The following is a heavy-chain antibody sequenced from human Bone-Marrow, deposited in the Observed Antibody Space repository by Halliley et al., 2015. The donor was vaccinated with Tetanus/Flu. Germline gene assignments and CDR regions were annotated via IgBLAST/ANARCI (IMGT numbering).Heavy chain of an antibody. CDR1: GFTFNTFG. J-gene: IGHJ4*01. V-gene: IGHV3-33*01. D-gene: IGHD2-15*01. CDR2: IWSGGGNK. CDR3: AREQGECIGGRCYPAYFDF. Sequence: FLRLSCVASGFTFNTFGMHWVRQAPGKGLEWVALIWSGGGNKYYSDSVKGRFTISRDSSNNSLSLQMNSLRAEDTAIYYCAREQGECIGGRCYPAYFDFWGHGTLVSVSS.